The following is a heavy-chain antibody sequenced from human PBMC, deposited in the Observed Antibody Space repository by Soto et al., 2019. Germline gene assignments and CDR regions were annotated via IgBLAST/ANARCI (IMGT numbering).Heavy chain of an antibody. CDR1: WGSISTHG. CDR2: VSYTGST. V-gene: IGHV4-59*11. CDR3: ARARNFLTGYYKGGFYYFDY. Sequence: SETLSLTYSVAWGSISTHGWTWILQPPGKGLEWIAYVSYTGSTTYNPSLKSRLTISLHTSNNQFSLTLDSVTAADTAVYYCARARNFLTGYYKGGFYYFDYWGQGTLVTVSS. D-gene: IGHD3-9*01. J-gene: IGHJ4*02.